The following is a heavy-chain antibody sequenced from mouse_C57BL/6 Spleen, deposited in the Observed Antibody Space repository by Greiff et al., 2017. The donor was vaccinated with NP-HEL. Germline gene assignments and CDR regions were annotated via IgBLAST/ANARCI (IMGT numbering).Heavy chain of an antibody. CDR2: IRLKSDNYAT. J-gene: IGHJ2*01. V-gene: IGHV6-3*01. Sequence: EVKLMESGGGLVQPGGSMKLSCVASGFTFSNYWMNWVRQSPEKGLEWVAQIRLKSDNYATHYAESVKGRFTISRDDSKSSVYLQMNNLRAEDTGIYYCTGGRSYYFDYWGQGTTLTVSS. D-gene: IGHD1-1*01. CDR1: GFTFSNYW. CDR3: TGGRSYYFDY.